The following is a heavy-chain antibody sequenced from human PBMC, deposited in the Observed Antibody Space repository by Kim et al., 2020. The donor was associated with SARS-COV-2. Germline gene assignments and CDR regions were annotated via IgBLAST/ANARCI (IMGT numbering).Heavy chain of an antibody. CDR1: GDSISSTAYY. Sequence: SETLSLTCTVSGDSISSTAYYWGWIRQPPGKGLEWIGNIFYTGTTSYNPSLKSRVTISVDTSKNQFSLKVRSVTAADTAVSYCARAWSIYYFDYWGQGT. CDR3: ARAWSIYYFDY. V-gene: IGHV4-39*07. J-gene: IGHJ4*02. CDR2: IFYTGTT. D-gene: IGHD3-3*01.